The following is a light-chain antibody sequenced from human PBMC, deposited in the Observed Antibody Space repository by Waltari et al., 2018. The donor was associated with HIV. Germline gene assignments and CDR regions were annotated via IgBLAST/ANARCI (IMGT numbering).Light chain of an antibody. J-gene: IGLJ3*02. CDR1: SSDVGDYNY. Sequence: QSALTQPHSVSGSPGQSVTLSCTGTSSDVGDYNYVSWYQRHPGKAPKLMIYDVTKRPSGGPDSFSGSKSGNTASLTISGLQAEDDAEYYCCSYAGTWLFGGGTKLTVL. CDR3: CSYAGTWL. V-gene: IGLV2-11*01. CDR2: DVT.